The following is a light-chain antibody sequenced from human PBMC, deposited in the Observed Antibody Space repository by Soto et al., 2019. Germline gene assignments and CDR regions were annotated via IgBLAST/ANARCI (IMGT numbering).Light chain of an antibody. J-gene: IGKJ1*01. V-gene: IGKV1-39*01. CDR2: AAS. Sequence: DIQMTQSPSTLSASVGDRVTITCRTSQSISSWLAWYQQEPGKAPKLLIYAASSLQSGVPSRFSGSGSGTDFTLTISSLQPEDFATYYCQQSYSTPPTFGQGTKVDIK. CDR3: QQSYSTPPT. CDR1: QSISSW.